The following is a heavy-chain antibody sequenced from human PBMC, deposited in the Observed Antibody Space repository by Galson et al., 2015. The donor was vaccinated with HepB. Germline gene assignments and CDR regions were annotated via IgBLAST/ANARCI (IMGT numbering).Heavy chain of an antibody. Sequence: VKVSCKASGYTFTSYGISWVRQAPGQGLEWMGWISAYNGNTNYAQKLQGRVTMTTDTSTSTAYMELRSLRSDDTAVYYCARDRAPYYYDSSGYLFVAFDIWGQGTMVTVSS. CDR3: ARDRAPYYYDSSGYLFVAFDI. V-gene: IGHV1-18*01. J-gene: IGHJ3*02. CDR2: ISAYNGNT. CDR1: GYTFTSYG. D-gene: IGHD3-22*01.